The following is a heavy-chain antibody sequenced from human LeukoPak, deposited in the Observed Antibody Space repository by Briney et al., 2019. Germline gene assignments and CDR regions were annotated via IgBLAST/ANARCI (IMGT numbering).Heavy chain of an antibody. J-gene: IGHJ4*02. CDR2: ISTDGKDK. V-gene: IGHV3-30*18. D-gene: IGHD2-2*01. Sequence: GGSLRLSCAASGFTLSNYAMHWVRQAPGKGLEWVTVISTDGKDKKYADSVKGRFAISRDNPKNTLDLQMNSLRAEDTAVYYCAKDQKWGPADYYFDSWGQGTLVTVSS. CDR1: GFTLSNYA. CDR3: AKDQKWGPADYYFDS.